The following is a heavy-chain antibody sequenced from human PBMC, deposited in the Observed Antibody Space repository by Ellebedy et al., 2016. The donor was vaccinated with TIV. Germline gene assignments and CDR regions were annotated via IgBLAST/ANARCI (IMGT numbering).Heavy chain of an antibody. CDR3: ARDVAGTEAGWFDP. CDR2: ISAYNGNT. J-gene: IGHJ5*02. Sequence: AASVKVSCKASGYTFTSYGISWVRQAPGQGLEWMGWISAYNGNTNYAQKLQGRVTMTTDTSTSTAYMELRSLRSDDTAVYYCARDVAGTEAGWFDPWGQGTLVTVSS. V-gene: IGHV1-18*01. D-gene: IGHD6-19*01. CDR1: GYTFTSYG.